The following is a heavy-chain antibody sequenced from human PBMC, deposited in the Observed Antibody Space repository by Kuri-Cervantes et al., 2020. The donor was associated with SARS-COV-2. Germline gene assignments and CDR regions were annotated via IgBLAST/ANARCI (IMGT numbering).Heavy chain of an antibody. CDR1: GGSITSDYL. CDR3: ARATLVRYFDC. CDR2: SFYSGST. D-gene: IGHD2-2*01. Sequence: GSLRLSCTVSGGSITSDYLWGWIRQPPGKGLEWIGNSFYSGSTFHNPSLKSRVTISVDTSKNQFSLELSSVTAADTAVYYCARATLVRYFDCLSQGTTVTVSS. V-gene: IGHV4-39*01. J-gene: IGHJ4*03.